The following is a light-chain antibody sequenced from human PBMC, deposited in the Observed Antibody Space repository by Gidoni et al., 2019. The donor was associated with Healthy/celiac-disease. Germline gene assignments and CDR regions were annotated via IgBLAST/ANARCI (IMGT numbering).Light chain of an antibody. CDR3: QQYYSYKT. V-gene: IGKV1-8*01. CDR1: QGISSY. Sequence: AIRMTQSPSSFSASTGDRVTITCRASQGISSYLAWYQQKPGKAPKLLIYAASTLQSGVPSRFSGSGSGTDFTLTISCLQSEDFATYYCQQYYSYKTFXQXTKVXIK. CDR2: AAS. J-gene: IGKJ1*01.